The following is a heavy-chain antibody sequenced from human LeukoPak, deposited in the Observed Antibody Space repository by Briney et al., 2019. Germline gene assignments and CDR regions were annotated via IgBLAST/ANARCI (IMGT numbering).Heavy chain of an antibody. D-gene: IGHD6-13*01. Sequence: GASVKVSCKSSGGTFSSYAISWVRQAPGQGLEWMGRIIPILGIANYAQKFQGRVTITADKSTSTAYMELSSLRSEDTAVYYCANEVPRPETYSSSLKGPNAFDIWGQGTMVTVSS. J-gene: IGHJ3*02. CDR2: IIPILGIA. CDR1: GGTFSSYA. V-gene: IGHV1-69*04. CDR3: ANEVPRPETYSSSLKGPNAFDI.